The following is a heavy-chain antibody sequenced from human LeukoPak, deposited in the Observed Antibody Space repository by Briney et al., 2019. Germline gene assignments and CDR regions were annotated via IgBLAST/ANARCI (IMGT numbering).Heavy chain of an antibody. CDR1: GFTFSDYW. J-gene: IGHJ4*02. CDR2: IHSDGGTT. Sequence: GGSLRLSCAASGFTFSDYWMHWVRQAPGKGLVWVSLIHSDGGTTNYADSVKGRFTISRDNAKNTVYLQMNSLRVEDTAVYYCARCPDFWSGYADYWGQGTLVTVSS. D-gene: IGHD3-3*01. V-gene: IGHV3-74*01. CDR3: ARCPDFWSGYADY.